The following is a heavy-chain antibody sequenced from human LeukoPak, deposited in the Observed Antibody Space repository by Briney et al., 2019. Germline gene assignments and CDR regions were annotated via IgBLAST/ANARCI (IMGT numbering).Heavy chain of an antibody. Sequence: GGSLTLSCEASGFPFSTFWMIWVRQPPGEGLEWVAKIQQDGSGEEYVDSVKGRFTISRDNAKNSLYLQMNSLRVEDTGVYYCARENWYRFDPWGQGTLVTVSS. CDR1: GFPFSTFW. V-gene: IGHV3-7*01. CDR3: ARENWYRFDP. J-gene: IGHJ5*02. CDR2: IQQDGSGE. D-gene: IGHD1-1*01.